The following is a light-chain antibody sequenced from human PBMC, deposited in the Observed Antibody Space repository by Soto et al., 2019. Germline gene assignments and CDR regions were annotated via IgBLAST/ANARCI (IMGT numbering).Light chain of an antibody. V-gene: IGKV3-20*01. Sequence: ENVLTQSPGTLSLSPGERATLSCRASQSLSSNFLAWYQQKPGQAPRLLIFGVSSRAAGIPDRFSGSGSGTDFTLTISRLEPEDYAVYYCQQYDKSPLTFGGGTKVDIK. J-gene: IGKJ4*01. CDR2: GVS. CDR1: QSLSSNF. CDR3: QQYDKSPLT.